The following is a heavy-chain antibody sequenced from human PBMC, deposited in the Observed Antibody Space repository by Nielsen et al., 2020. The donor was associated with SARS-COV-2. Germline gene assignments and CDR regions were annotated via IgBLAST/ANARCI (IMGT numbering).Heavy chain of an antibody. CDR2: INAGNGNT. V-gene: IGHV1-3*01. CDR1: GYTFTSYA. D-gene: IGHD3/OR15-3a*01. Sequence: ASVKVSCKASGYTFTSYAMHWVRQAPGQRLEWMGWINAGNGNTNYAQKLQGRVTMTTDTSTSTAYMELRSLRSDDTAVYYCARDSGLEPCVYWGQGTLVTVSS. CDR3: ARDSGLEPCVY. J-gene: IGHJ4*02.